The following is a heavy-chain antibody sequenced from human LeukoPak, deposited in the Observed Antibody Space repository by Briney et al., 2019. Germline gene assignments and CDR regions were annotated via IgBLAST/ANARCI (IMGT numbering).Heavy chain of an antibody. CDR2: IYPGDSET. V-gene: IGHV5-51*01. Sequence: GESLKISCQGSGYSFTSYWIGWVRQMPGKGLEWMGIIYPGDSETRYSPSFQGQVTISADKSISTAYLQWSSLKASDTAIYYCARHGDDCSSTSCYYYYYYGMDVWGQGTTVTVSS. CDR1: GYSFTSYW. J-gene: IGHJ6*02. D-gene: IGHD2-2*01. CDR3: ARHGDDCSSTSCYYYYYYGMDV.